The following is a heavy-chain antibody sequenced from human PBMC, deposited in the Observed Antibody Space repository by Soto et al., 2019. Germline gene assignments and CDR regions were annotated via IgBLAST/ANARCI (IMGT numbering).Heavy chain of an antibody. CDR2: IQGDEITT. V-gene: IGHV3-74*01. CDR3: ARGLYGAYGQDF. D-gene: IGHD4-17*01. J-gene: IGHJ4*02. Sequence: EVQLVESGENLVQPGGSLRLSCAASGFTFSNYWIHWVRQAPGKGLVWVSRIQGDEITTNYADDVKCRFTISRDNDKNTGFLQRHSRRAEDAGLHYSARGLYGAYGQDFWGQGILVTVSS. CDR1: GFTFSNYW.